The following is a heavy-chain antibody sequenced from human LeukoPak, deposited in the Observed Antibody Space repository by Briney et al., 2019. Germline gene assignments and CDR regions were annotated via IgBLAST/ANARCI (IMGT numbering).Heavy chain of an antibody. V-gene: IGHV3-30*02. D-gene: IGHD3-22*01. CDR2: IRYDGSNK. Sequence: GGSLRLSCAASGFTFSSYGMHWVRQAPGKGLEWVAFIRYDGSNKYYADSVKGRFTISRDNSKNTLYLQLNSLRAEDTAVYYCAYYYDSSGDYWGQGTLVTVSS. CDR3: AYYYDSSGDY. J-gene: IGHJ4*02. CDR1: GFTFSSYG.